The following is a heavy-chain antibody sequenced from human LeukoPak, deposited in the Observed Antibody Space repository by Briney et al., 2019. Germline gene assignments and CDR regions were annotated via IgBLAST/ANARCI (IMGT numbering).Heavy chain of an antibody. CDR1: GYTFTSYD. J-gene: IGHJ6*02. CDR3: ASGIRVAGTGDYYYYGMDV. CDR2: MNPNSGNT. D-gene: IGHD6-19*01. Sequence: ASVKVSCKASGYTFTSYDINWVRQATGQGLEWMGWMNPNSGNTGYAQKFQGRVTMTRNTSISTAYMELSSLRSEDTAVYYCASGIRVAGTGDYYYYGMDVWGQGTTVTVSS. V-gene: IGHV1-8*01.